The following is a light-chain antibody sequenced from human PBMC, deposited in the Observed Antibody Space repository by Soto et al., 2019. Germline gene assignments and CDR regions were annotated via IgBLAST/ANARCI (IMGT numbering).Light chain of an antibody. CDR2: DTN. V-gene: IGLV7-46*01. CDR1: TGTVTSGHY. J-gene: IGLJ1*01. CDR3: LLLYSGNRRV. Sequence: QAVVTQEPSLTVSPGETVTLTCGSSTGTVTSGHYPYWFQQRPGQAPTTLIYDTNNKYSWTPDRFSGSLLGGKAALTLSGAQREDEGDYYCLLLYSGNRRVFGTGTKLTVL.